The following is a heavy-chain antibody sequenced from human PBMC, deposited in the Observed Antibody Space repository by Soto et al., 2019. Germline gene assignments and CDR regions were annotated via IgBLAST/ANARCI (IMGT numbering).Heavy chain of an antibody. CDR1: RYSFTSYW. CDR3: VSEATDYNYAMDV. Sequence: PGESLKISCKGSRYSFTSYWIGWVRQRPGKGLEWMGIIYPGDSDTRYSPSFQGQVTISADKSISTAYLQWSSLKATDTAKYFCVSEATDYNYAMDVWGQGTTVTVSS. J-gene: IGHJ6*02. CDR2: IYPGDSDT. V-gene: IGHV5-51*01.